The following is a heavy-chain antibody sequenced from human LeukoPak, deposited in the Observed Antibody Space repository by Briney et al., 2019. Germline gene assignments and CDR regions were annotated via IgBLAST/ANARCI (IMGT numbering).Heavy chain of an antibody. V-gene: IGHV1-2*02. CDR2: INPNSGGT. J-gene: IGHJ6*03. CDR3: ARGGPGDYYYYYMDV. D-gene: IGHD2-8*02. CDR1: GYTFTSYY. Sequence: GASVKVSCKASGYTFTSYYMHWVRQAPGQGLEWMGWINPNSGGTNYAQKFQGRVTMTRDTSISTAYMELSRLRSDDTAVYYCARGGPGDYYYYYMDVWGKGTTVTVSS.